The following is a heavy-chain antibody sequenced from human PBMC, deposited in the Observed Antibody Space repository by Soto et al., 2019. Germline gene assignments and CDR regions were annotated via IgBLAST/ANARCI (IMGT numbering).Heavy chain of an antibody. CDR1: GFIFSSYW. Sequence: PGGSLRLSCAASGFIFSSYWMSWVRQVPGKGLEWVATIKEGGSEKYYVDSVKGRFTVSRDNAKSSVFLQMNSLRAEDTALYYCARRFCSGDRCYHMDHWGQGTQVTVSS. J-gene: IGHJ4*02. V-gene: IGHV3-7*01. D-gene: IGHD2-15*01. CDR2: IKEGGSEK. CDR3: ARRFCSGDRCYHMDH.